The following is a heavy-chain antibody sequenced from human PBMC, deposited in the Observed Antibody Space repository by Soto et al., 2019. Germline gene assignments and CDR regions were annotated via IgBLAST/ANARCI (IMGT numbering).Heavy chain of an antibody. Sequence: LRLSCAASGFTFSSYAMSWVRQAPGKGLEWVSAISGSGGSTYYADSVKGRFTISRDNSKNTLYLQMNSLRAEDTAVYYCAKDLEDIVVVPAHYGMDVWGQGTTVTVSS. CDR2: ISGSGGST. D-gene: IGHD2-2*01. V-gene: IGHV3-23*01. CDR1: GFTFSSYA. J-gene: IGHJ6*02. CDR3: AKDLEDIVVVPAHYGMDV.